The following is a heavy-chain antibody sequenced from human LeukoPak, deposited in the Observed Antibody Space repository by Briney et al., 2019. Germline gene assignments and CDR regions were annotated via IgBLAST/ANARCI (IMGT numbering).Heavy chain of an antibody. Sequence: GGSLRLSCAASGFTFSSYAMSWVRQAPGKGLEWVSAISGSGGSTYYADSVKGRFTISRDNSKNTLYLQMNSLRAEYTAVYYFAKSSSGWFFDYWGQGTLVTVSS. V-gene: IGHV3-23*01. CDR1: GFTFSSYA. CDR3: AKSSSGWFFDY. J-gene: IGHJ4*02. D-gene: IGHD6-19*01. CDR2: ISGSGGST.